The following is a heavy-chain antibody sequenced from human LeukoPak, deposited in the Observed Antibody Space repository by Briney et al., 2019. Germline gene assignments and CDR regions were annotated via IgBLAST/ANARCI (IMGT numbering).Heavy chain of an antibody. Sequence: KTGGSLRLSCAASGFTFSNAWMSWVRQAPGKGLEWVSRIKSKTDGGTTDYAAPVKGRFTISRDDSKNTLYLQMNSLKTEDTAVYYCTTDPYDILTGNDAFDIWGQGTMVTVSS. CDR1: GFTFSNAW. CDR3: TTDPYDILTGNDAFDI. CDR2: IKSKTDGGTT. D-gene: IGHD3-9*01. J-gene: IGHJ3*02. V-gene: IGHV3-15*01.